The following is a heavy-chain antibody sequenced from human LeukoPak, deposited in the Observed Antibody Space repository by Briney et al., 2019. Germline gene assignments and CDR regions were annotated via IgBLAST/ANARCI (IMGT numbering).Heavy chain of an antibody. Sequence: GGPLRLSCAASGFTFSSYAMSWVRQAPGKGLEWVSAISGSGGSTYYADSVKGRFTISRDNSKNTLYLQLNSLRAEDTAVYYCARTVAGTDFDYWGQGTLVAVSS. CDR1: GFTFSSYA. D-gene: IGHD6-19*01. CDR3: ARTVAGTDFDY. J-gene: IGHJ4*02. CDR2: ISGSGGST. V-gene: IGHV3-23*01.